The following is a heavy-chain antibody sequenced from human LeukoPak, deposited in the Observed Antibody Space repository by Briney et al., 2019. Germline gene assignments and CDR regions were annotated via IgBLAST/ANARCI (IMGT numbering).Heavy chain of an antibody. J-gene: IGHJ4*02. Sequence: SETLSLTCAVYGGSFSGYYWSWIRQPPGKGLEWIGEINHSGSTNYNPSLKSRVTISVDTSKNQFSLKPSSVTAADTAVYYCARGRYGSGTYYNAYFDSWGQGTLVTVSS. D-gene: IGHD3-10*01. CDR2: INHSGST. CDR1: GGSFSGYY. CDR3: ARGRYGSGTYYNAYFDS. V-gene: IGHV4-34*01.